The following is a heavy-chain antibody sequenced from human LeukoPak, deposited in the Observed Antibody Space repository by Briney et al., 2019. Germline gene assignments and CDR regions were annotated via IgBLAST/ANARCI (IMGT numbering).Heavy chain of an antibody. Sequence: SETLSLTCTVSGGSISSYYWSWIRQPPGKGLEWIGYIYYSGSTNYNPSLKSRVTISVDTSKNQFSLKLSSVTVADTAVYYCARDRGYYDSSGYLDYWGQGTLVTVSS. V-gene: IGHV4-59*01. CDR2: IYYSGST. CDR3: ARDRGYYDSSGYLDY. D-gene: IGHD3-22*01. J-gene: IGHJ4*02. CDR1: GGSISSYY.